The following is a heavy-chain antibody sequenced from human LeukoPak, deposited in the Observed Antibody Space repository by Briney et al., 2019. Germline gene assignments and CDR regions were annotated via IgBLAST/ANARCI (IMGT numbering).Heavy chain of an antibody. Sequence: ASVKVSCKASGYTLTGYYMHWVRQAPGQGLEWMGWINPNSGGTNYAQKFQGRVTMTRDTSISTAYMELSRLRSDDTAVYYCVPTSELYYFDYWGQGTLVTVSS. D-gene: IGHD3-10*01. J-gene: IGHJ4*02. CDR1: GYTLTGYY. V-gene: IGHV1-2*02. CDR3: VPTSELYYFDY. CDR2: INPNSGGT.